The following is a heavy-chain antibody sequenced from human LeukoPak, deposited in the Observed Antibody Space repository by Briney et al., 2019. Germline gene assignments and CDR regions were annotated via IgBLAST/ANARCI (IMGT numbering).Heavy chain of an antibody. V-gene: IGHV4-34*12. J-gene: IGHJ4*02. CDR1: GGSFSGHS. Sequence: SETLSLTCAVYGGSFSGHSWSWIRQPPGKGLEWIGEVIHGGSTNYNPSLKSRVIISLDTSKNQFSLKLNSVNAADTAVYYCARDGYYYDSSGYYWVWGQGTLVTVSS. D-gene: IGHD3-22*01. CDR3: ARDGYYYDSSGYYWV. CDR2: VIHGGST.